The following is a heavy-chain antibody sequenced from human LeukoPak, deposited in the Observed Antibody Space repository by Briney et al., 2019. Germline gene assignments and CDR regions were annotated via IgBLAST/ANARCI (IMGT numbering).Heavy chain of an antibody. V-gene: IGHV1-8*01. Sequence: ASVKVSCKASGYTFISYDIDWVRQVTGQGLEWMGWMSPKSGNTDYAQKFKGRVTMTRNTSINTAYLELSSLTSDDTAVYFCATGLWFGKYLDVWGKGTTVTISS. CDR2: MSPKSGNT. CDR1: GYTFISYD. CDR3: ATGLWFGKYLDV. D-gene: IGHD3-10*01. J-gene: IGHJ6*04.